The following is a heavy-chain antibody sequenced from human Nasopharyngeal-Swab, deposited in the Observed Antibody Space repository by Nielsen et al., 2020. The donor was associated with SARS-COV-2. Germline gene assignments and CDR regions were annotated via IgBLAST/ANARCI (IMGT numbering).Heavy chain of an antibody. CDR2: ISYRGST. J-gene: IGHJ6*02. CDR3: ARDYRGAGYYYYGMDV. Sequence: SETLSLTCTVSGGSINSGDSCWSWIRQHPGKGLEWIGYISYRGSTYYNPSLKRRVTISVDTSKNQVSLNLSSVTAADPAVYYCARDYRGAGYYYYGMDVWGQGTTVTVSS. V-gene: IGHV4-31*03. CDR1: GGSINSGDSC. D-gene: IGHD1-26*01.